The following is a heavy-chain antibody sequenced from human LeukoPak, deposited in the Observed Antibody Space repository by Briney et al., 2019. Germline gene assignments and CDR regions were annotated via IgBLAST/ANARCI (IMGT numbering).Heavy chain of an antibody. CDR3: ARLTGYSLYYYMDV. V-gene: IGHV3-64*01. D-gene: IGHD3-9*01. Sequence: GGSLRLSCAASGFTFSSYAMHWVRQAPGKGLEYVSAISSNGGSTYYANSVKGRFTISRDNSKNTLYLQMGSLRAEDMAVYYCARLTGYSLYYYMDVWGKGTTVTVSS. J-gene: IGHJ6*03. CDR1: GFTFSSYA. CDR2: ISSNGGST.